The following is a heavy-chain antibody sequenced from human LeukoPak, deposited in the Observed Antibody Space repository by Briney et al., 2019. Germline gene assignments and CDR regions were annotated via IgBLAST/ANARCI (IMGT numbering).Heavy chain of an antibody. J-gene: IGHJ5*02. Sequence: GASVKVSCKASVYTFTSYAMHWVRQAPGQRLEWMGWINAGNGNTKYSQKFQGRVTITRDTSASTAYMELSSLRSEDTAVYYCARDRRYGDYDWFDPWGQGTLVTVSS. CDR2: INAGNGNT. CDR3: ARDRRYGDYDWFDP. CDR1: VYTFTSYA. D-gene: IGHD4-17*01. V-gene: IGHV1-3*01.